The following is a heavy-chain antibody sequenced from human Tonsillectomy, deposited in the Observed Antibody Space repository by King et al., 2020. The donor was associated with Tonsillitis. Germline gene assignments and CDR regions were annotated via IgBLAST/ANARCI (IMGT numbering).Heavy chain of an antibody. CDR3: ARDMPGVVAAGD. CDR2: IKQDGSEK. J-gene: IGHJ4*02. V-gene: IGHV3-7*01. D-gene: IGHD2-15*01. Sequence: VQLVESGGGLVQPGGSLRLSCAASGFTFSNYWMSWVRQAPGKGLEWVANIKQDGSEKYYVDSVKGRFTISRENAKNSLYLQMSSLRAEDTAVYYCARDMPGVVAAGDWGQGTLVTVSS. CDR1: GFTFSNYW.